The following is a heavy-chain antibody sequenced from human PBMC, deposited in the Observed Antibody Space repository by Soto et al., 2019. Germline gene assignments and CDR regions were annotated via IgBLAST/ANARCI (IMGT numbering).Heavy chain of an antibody. CDR1: GFTFSSYG. Sequence: QVQLVESGGGVVQPGRSLRLSCAASGFTFSSYGMHWVRQAPGKGLEWVAVIWYDGSNKYYADSVKGRFTISRDNSKNTLYLQKNSLRAEDTAVYYCARDATGGGSPSLRSDYYYYGMDVWGQGTTVTVSS. CDR2: IWYDGSNK. CDR3: ARDATGGGSPSLRSDYYYYGMDV. D-gene: IGHD2-15*01. V-gene: IGHV3-33*01. J-gene: IGHJ6*02.